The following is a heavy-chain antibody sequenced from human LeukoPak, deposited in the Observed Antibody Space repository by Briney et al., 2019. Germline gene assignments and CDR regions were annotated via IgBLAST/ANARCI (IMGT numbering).Heavy chain of an antibody. D-gene: IGHD3-3*01. CDR2: ISRRDDYT. J-gene: IGHJ6*02. V-gene: IGHV3-23*01. Sequence: GGSLRLSCAASGFAFSSYAMSWVRQPPGKGLEWVSVISRRDDYTYYADSVKGRFTISRDNSKNTLYLQMNSLRAEDTAVYYCARDRNTIADYGLDVWGQGTTVTVSS. CDR1: GFAFSSYA. CDR3: ARDRNTIADYGLDV.